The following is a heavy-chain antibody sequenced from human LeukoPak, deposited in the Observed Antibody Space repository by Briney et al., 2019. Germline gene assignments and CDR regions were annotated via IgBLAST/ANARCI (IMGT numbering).Heavy chain of an antibody. CDR1: GFTFSSYW. CDR2: IKQDGSEK. Sequence: GGSLRLSCAASGFTFSSYWMSWVRQAPGKGLEWVANIKQDGSEKYYVDSVKGRFTISRDNAKNSLYLQMNGLRAEDTAVYYCARGDTAMVSWYAFDIWGQGTMVTVSS. CDR3: ARGDTAMVSWYAFDI. J-gene: IGHJ3*02. D-gene: IGHD5-18*01. V-gene: IGHV3-7*01.